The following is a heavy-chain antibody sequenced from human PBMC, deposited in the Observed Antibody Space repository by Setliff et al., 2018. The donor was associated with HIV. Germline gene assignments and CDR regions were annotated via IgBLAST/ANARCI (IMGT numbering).Heavy chain of an antibody. CDR1: GGSFSGYY. Sequence: PSETLSLTCAVYGGSFSGYYWSRIRQSQGKGLEWVGEINHSGSTKYNPSLKSRVTISIDTSKNQFSLKLISVTAADTAVYYCARGTAYYNFWSGYSQDYYYYMAVWGKGTTVTVS. D-gene: IGHD3-3*01. CDR3: ARGTAYYNFWSGYSQDYYYYMAV. J-gene: IGHJ6*03. CDR2: INHSGST. V-gene: IGHV4-34*01.